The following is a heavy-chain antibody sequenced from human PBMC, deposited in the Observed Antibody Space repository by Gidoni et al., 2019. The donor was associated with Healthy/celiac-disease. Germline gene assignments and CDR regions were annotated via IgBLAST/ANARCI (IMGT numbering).Heavy chain of an antibody. J-gene: IGHJ4*02. D-gene: IGHD3-10*01. Sequence: QVQLQQWGAGLLKPSATLSLTCAVYGGSFSGYYWSWIRQPPGKGLEWIGEINHSGSTNYNPSLKSRVTISVDTSKNQFSLKLSSVTAADTAVYYCARGGLLLWFGELLYPLDYWGQGTLVTVSS. CDR1: GGSFSGYY. CDR3: ARGGLLLWFGELLYPLDY. CDR2: INHSGST. V-gene: IGHV4-34*01.